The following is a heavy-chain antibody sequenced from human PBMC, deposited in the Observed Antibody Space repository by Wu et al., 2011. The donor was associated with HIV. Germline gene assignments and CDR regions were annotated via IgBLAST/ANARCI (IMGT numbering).Heavy chain of an antibody. V-gene: IGHV1-18*01. J-gene: IGHJ6*02. D-gene: IGHD1-26*01. CDR2: ISTYSGNT. CDR1: GYTFSTSG. CDR3: ARDESGSSSFYGTDV. Sequence: QVQLVQSGAEVKKPGASVKVSCKASGYTFSTSGVSWVRQAPGQGLEWMGWISTYSGNTKYAQRLQGRVSMTTDTPANIAYMELRSLRSDDTAVYYCARDESGSSSFYGTDVWGQGTTVTVSS.